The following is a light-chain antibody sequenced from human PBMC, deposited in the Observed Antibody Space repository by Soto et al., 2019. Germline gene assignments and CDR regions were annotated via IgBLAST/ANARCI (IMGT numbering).Light chain of an antibody. J-gene: IGKJ3*01. CDR3: QQYGSSLFT. CDR1: QSFSSKY. V-gene: IGKV3-20*01. CDR2: GTS. Sequence: EIVLTQSPGTLSLSPGERATLSCRASQSFSSKYLAWYQQKPGQAPRVLIYGTSIRASGVPERFSGGGSGTDFTLTITRLEPEDFAVYYCQQYGSSLFTFGPGTKVDIK.